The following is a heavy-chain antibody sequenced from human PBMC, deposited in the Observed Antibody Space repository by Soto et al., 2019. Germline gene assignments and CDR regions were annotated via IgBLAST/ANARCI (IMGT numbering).Heavy chain of an antibody. V-gene: IGHV1-8*01. CDR3: ARGTMAPDY. CDR1: GYTFPSYD. D-gene: IGHD3-10*01. J-gene: IGHJ4*02. CDR2: MKPNSGNT. Sequence: ASVKVSCKASGYTFPSYDIHWVRQATGQGLEWMGWMKPNSGNTGDAQKFQGRVTMTRNTSISRAYMELSSLRSEDTAVYDCARGTMAPDYWGQGTLVTVSS.